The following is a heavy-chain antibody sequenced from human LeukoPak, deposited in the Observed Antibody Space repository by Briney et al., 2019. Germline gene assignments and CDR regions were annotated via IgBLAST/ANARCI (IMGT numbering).Heavy chain of an antibody. D-gene: IGHD4-23*01. V-gene: IGHV1-2*02. Sequence: ASVKVSCKASGYTFTGYYMHWVRQAPGQGLEWMGWINPNSGGTNYAQKFQGRVTMTRDTSISTAYMELSRLRSDDTAVYYCARGIYGGNSPLVDYWGQGTLVTVST. CDR3: ARGIYGGNSPLVDY. CDR1: GYTFTGYY. CDR2: INPNSGGT. J-gene: IGHJ4*02.